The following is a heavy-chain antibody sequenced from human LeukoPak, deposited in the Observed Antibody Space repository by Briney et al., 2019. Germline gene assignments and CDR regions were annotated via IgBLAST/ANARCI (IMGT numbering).Heavy chain of an antibody. CDR3: ARDLGYYGSGMRGLFDY. V-gene: IGHV4-38-2*02. J-gene: IGHJ4*02. D-gene: IGHD3-10*01. CDR2: IYHSGST. CDR1: GYSISSGYY. Sequence: SETLSLTCTVSGYSISSGYYWGWIRQPPGKGLEWIGSIYHSGSTYYNPSLKSRVTISVDTSKNQFSLKLSSVTAADTAVYYCARDLGYYGSGMRGLFDYWGQGTLVTVSS.